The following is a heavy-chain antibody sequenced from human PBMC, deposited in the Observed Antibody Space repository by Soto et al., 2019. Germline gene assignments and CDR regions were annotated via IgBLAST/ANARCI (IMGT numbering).Heavy chain of an antibody. CDR2: IYHSGST. Sequence: PSETLSLTCAVSGYSISSGYYWGWIRQPPGKGLEWIGSIYHSGSTYYNPSLKSRVTISVDTSKNQFSLKLSSVTAADTAVYYCARYCSGGSCPTPYGMDVWGQGTTVT. CDR3: ARYCSGGSCPTPYGMDV. J-gene: IGHJ6*02. D-gene: IGHD2-15*01. V-gene: IGHV4-38-2*01. CDR1: GYSISSGYY.